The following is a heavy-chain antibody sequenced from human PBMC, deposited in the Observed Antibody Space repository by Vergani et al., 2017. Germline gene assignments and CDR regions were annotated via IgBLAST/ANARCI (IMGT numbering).Heavy chain of an antibody. D-gene: IGHD3-10*01. V-gene: IGHV4-59*11. CDR3: ARALGHASGSYGKYSFDY. CDR1: FDSIRNLY. CDR2: IHYSENT. Sequence: QVQLQESGPGLVKSSETLSLTCSVSFDSIRNLYCNWIRQPPGKGLEWIGSIHYSENTNYNPSLKTRVTISVDTSKNQFSLTLTSVTAADTAVYYCARALGHASGSYGKYSFDYWGQGTLVTVSS. J-gene: IGHJ4*02.